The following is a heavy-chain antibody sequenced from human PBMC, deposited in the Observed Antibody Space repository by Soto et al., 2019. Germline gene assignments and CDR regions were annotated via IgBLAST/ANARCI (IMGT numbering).Heavy chain of an antibody. CDR2: IYSDGTT. J-gene: IGHJ6*02. Sequence: SETLSLTCTVSGGSISGYYWSWVRQPAGKGLEWVGHIYSDGTTNYSPSLKSRVTMSLDTSKDQFSLHLNSVTAADTAVYYCSRVGCSNSKCYTRGMDVWGQGTTVTVSS. CDR1: GGSISGYY. D-gene: IGHD2-2*01. CDR3: SRVGCSNSKCYTRGMDV. V-gene: IGHV4-4*07.